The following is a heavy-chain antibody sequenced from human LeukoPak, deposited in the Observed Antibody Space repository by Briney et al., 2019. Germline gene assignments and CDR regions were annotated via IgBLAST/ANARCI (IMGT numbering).Heavy chain of an antibody. J-gene: IGHJ3*02. D-gene: IGHD6-19*01. CDR3: ARRAVAGTVDAFDI. Sequence: RPSETLSLTCTVSGGSISSSSYYWGWIRQPPGKGLEWIGSIYYSGSTYYNPSLKSRVTISVDTSKNQLSLKLSSVTAADTAVYYCARRAVAGTVDAFDIWGQGTMVTVSS. CDR1: GGSISSSSYY. CDR2: IYYSGST. V-gene: IGHV4-39*01.